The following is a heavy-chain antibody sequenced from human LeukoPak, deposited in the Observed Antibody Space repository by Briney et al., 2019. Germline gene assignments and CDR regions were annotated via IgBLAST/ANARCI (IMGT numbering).Heavy chain of an antibody. CDR1: GFTFSIYW. Sequence: PGGSLRLSCAPSGFTFSIYWMSWVRHAPGKGLEWVANIKQDGSEKYYVDSVKGRFTISRDNAKNSLYLQMNSLRAEDTAVYYCARGLWFTPDYWGQGTLVTVSS. J-gene: IGHJ4*02. CDR3: ARGLWFTPDY. D-gene: IGHD3-10*01. CDR2: IKQDGSEK. V-gene: IGHV3-7*04.